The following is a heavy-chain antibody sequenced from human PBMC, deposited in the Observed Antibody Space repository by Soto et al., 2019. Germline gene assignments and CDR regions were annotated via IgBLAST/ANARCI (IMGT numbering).Heavy chain of an antibody. D-gene: IGHD3-10*01. CDR3: ARDLEFRDGNISHLDY. J-gene: IGHJ4*02. CDR2: IMPILGTA. Sequence: QVQLVQSGAEVKKPGSSVKVSCKASGGTFSSHVFNWVRQAPGQGLEWMGGIMPILGTANYAQKFQGRVTITAEESTSTAYMELSSLRPEDTAVYYCARDLEFRDGNISHLDYWGQGTLVNVSS. V-gene: IGHV1-69*01. CDR1: GGTFSSHV.